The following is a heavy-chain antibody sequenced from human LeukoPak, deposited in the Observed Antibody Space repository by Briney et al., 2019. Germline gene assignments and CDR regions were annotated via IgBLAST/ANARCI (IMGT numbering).Heavy chain of an antibody. V-gene: IGHV3-21*01. CDR1: GFTFSSYS. D-gene: IGHD3-10*01. J-gene: IGHJ4*02. CDR2: INSSSSYI. CDR3: AREWFGELLDGY. Sequence: PGGSLRLSCAASGFTFSSYSMNWVRQAPGKGLEWVSSINSSSSYIYYADSVKGRFTISRDNAKNSLYLQMNSLRAEDTAVYYCAREWFGELLDGYWGQGTLVTVSS.